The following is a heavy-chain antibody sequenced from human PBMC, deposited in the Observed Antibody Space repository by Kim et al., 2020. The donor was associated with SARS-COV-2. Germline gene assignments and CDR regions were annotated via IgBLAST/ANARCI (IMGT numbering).Heavy chain of an antibody. D-gene: IGHD6-13*01. J-gene: IGHJ6*02. CDR2: ISYDGSNK. CDR1: GFTFSSYG. V-gene: IGHV3-30*18. CDR3: AKDDVDSSSWYGHYYYGMDV. Sequence: GGSLRLSCAASGFTFSSYGMHWVRQAPGKGLEWVAVISYDGSNKYYADSVKGRFTISRDNSKNTLYLQMNSLRAEDTAVYYCAKDDVDSSSWYGHYYYGMDVWGQGTTVTVSS.